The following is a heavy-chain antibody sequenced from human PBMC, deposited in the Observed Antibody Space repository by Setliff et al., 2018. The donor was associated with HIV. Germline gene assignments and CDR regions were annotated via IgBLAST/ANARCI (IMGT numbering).Heavy chain of an antibody. V-gene: IGHV4-39*07. CDR3: AKVPRVTLIRGVIEGAWFDP. CDR2: VYYGGDT. J-gene: IGHJ5*02. Sequence: SETLSLTCTVSGGSVNSKTNYWGWLRQPPGKGLEWIGTVYYGGDTYYNPSLKSRVTISIDTSKGQFSLRLRSVTAADTALYYCAKVPRVTLIRGVIEGAWFDPWGQGTLVTVSS. D-gene: IGHD3-10*01. CDR1: GGSVNSKTNY.